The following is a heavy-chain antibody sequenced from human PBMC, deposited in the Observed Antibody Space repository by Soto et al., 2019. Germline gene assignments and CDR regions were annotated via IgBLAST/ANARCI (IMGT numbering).Heavy chain of an antibody. Sequence: QVQLVESGGGVVQPGRSLRLSCAASGFTFSSYGMHWVRQAPGKGLEWVAVISYDGSNKYYADSVKGRFTISRDNSKNTLYLHMNSLRDEDTAVYYCAKDLLGPGRAYGMDVWGQGTTVTVSS. J-gene: IGHJ6*02. CDR3: AKDLLGPGRAYGMDV. D-gene: IGHD7-27*01. V-gene: IGHV3-30*18. CDR1: GFTFSSYG. CDR2: ISYDGSNK.